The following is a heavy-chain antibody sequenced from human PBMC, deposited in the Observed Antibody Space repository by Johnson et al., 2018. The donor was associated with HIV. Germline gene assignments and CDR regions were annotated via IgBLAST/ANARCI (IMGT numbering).Heavy chain of an antibody. V-gene: IGHV3-13*01. Sequence: VQLVESGGGLVQPGWSLRLSCAASGFTFSSYDMHWVRQTTGKGLEWVSAIGTAGDAYYPGSVKGRFTISRENAKNSLYLQMNSLRAGDTAVYYCARALARLDAFDIWGQGTMVTVSS. J-gene: IGHJ3*02. CDR2: IGTAGDA. CDR3: ARALARLDAFDI. CDR1: GFTFSSYD.